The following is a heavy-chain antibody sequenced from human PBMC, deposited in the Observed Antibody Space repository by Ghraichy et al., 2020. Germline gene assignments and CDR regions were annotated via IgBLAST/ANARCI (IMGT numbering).Heavy chain of an antibody. CDR2: ISHDGADK. CDR3: AKDWARYCGGGSCLFWEFLDH. CDR1: GFSFSDYG. Sequence: GESLNISCVASGFSFSDYGMVWIRQAPGKGLEWVAVISHDGADKYYAGAGKGRFSISRDNSLRIVYLQMNSLEVQDAAVYYCAKDWARYCGGGSCLFWEFLDHWGQGNMVTVSS. J-gene: IGHJ4*02. D-gene: IGHD2-15*01. V-gene: IGHV3-30*18.